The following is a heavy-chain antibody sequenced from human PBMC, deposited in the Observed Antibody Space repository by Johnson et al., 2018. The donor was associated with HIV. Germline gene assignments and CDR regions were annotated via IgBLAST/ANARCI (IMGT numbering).Heavy chain of an antibody. V-gene: IGHV3-33*01. J-gene: IGHJ3*02. Sequence: QMQLVESGGGVERPGGSLRLSCAASGFTFSNYAMHWVRQAPGKGLEWVAVIWYDGSNNYYADSVKGRFTISKDNSKNTLYLQMNSLRAEDTAAYYCARELSHDAFDIWGQGTMVTVSS. CDR2: IWYDGSNN. CDR3: ARELSHDAFDI. CDR1: GFTFSNYA. D-gene: IGHD3-3*02.